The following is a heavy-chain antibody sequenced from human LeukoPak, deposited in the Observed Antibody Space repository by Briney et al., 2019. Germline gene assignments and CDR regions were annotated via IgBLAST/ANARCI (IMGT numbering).Heavy chain of an antibody. CDR3: ARDGRYSDYDFDY. J-gene: IGHJ4*02. V-gene: IGHV3-21*01. Sequence: GGSLRLPCVASGFTFTTYTMNWVRQAPGKGLEWVSSISGTSRYIYYVDSVKGRFTISRDNAQNSLYLQMNSLTAEDTAVYYCARDGRYSDYDFDYWGLGTLVTVSS. CDR2: ISGTSRYI. D-gene: IGHD6-25*01. CDR1: GFTFTTYT.